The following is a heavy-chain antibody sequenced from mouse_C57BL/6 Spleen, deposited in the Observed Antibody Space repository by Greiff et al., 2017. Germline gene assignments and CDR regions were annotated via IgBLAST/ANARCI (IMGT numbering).Heavy chain of an antibody. CDR1: GYSITSGYY. J-gene: IGHJ2*01. D-gene: IGHD4-1*01. Sequence: EVKLVESGPGLVKPSQSLSLTCSVTGYSITSGYYWNWIRQFPGNKLEWMGYISYDGSNNYNPSLKNRISITRDTSKNQFFLKLNSVTTEDTATYYCARDPLGYYFDYWGQGTTLTVSS. CDR3: ARDPLGYYFDY. V-gene: IGHV3-6*01. CDR2: ISYDGSN.